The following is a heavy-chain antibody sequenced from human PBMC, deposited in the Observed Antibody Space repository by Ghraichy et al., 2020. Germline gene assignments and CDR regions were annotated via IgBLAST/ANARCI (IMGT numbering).Heavy chain of an antibody. D-gene: IGHD5-18*01. CDR1: GDSISRGSYF. V-gene: IGHV4-61*02. CDR3: AREDPCTALVGGDS. Sequence: SLNISCTVSGDSISRGSYFWTWIRRPAGKGLEWIGRINTSGSTNYNPSLKSRVTMSLDTSNNQFSLKLASVTAADTDIYYCAREDPCTALVGGDSWGQGALVAVSS. J-gene: IGHJ4*02. CDR2: INTSGST.